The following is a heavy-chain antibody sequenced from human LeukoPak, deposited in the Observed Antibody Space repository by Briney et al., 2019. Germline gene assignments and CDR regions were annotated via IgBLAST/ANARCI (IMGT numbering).Heavy chain of an antibody. V-gene: IGHV3-21*01. CDR2: ITSSGTYI. J-gene: IGHJ5*02. CDR3: ARDSSPLLWFGELLSRTLNWFDP. D-gene: IGHD3-10*01. Sequence: GGSLRLSCAASGFTFSNYNMNWVRQAPGKAMDWVSSITSSGTYIFYADSVKGRFTISRDNAKNSLYLQMDSLGPEDTAVYYCARDSSPLLWFGELLSRTLNWFDPWGQGTLVTVSS. CDR1: GFTFSNYN.